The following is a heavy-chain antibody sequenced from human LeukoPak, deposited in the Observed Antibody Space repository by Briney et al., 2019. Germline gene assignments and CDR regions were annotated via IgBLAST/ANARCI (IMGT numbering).Heavy chain of an antibody. D-gene: IGHD6-19*01. CDR2: IYTSGST. Sequence: PSETLSLTRTVSVGSISSYYWSLIRQPAGKGLEWIGRIYTSGSTNYNLSLKSRVTMSVDTSKNQFSLKLSSVTAADTAVYYCASQGYGSGYVHFDYWGQGTLVTVSS. CDR1: VGSISSYY. V-gene: IGHV4-4*07. J-gene: IGHJ4*02. CDR3: ASQGYGSGYVHFDY.